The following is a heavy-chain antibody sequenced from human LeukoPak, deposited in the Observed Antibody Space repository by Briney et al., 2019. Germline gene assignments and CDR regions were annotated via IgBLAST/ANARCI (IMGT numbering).Heavy chain of an antibody. CDR1: GVTFSSYG. V-gene: IGHV3-48*01. CDR2: ISSSSSTI. D-gene: IGHD6-6*01. Sequence: PGGSLRLSCAASGVTFSSYGMDWVRQAPGKGLEWVSYISSSSSTIYYANSVKGRFTISRDNAKNSLFLQMNSLRAEDTAVYYCTRGGAARPDYWGQGTLVTVSS. CDR3: TRGGAARPDY. J-gene: IGHJ4*02.